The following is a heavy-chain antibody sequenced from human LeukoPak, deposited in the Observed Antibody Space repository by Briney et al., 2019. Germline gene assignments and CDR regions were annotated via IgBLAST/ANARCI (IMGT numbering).Heavy chain of an antibody. D-gene: IGHD1-1*01. CDR3: ARLYNWNDRPIYYYYGMDV. J-gene: IGHJ6*02. CDR1: GGSISSSSYY. CDR2: IYYSGST. V-gene: IGHV4-39*01. Sequence: SETLSLTCTVSGGSISSSSYYWGWIRQPPGKGLEWIGSIYYSGSTYYNPSLKSRVTISVDTSKNQFSLKLSSVTAADTAVYYCARLYNWNDRPIYYYYGMDVWGQGTTVTVSS.